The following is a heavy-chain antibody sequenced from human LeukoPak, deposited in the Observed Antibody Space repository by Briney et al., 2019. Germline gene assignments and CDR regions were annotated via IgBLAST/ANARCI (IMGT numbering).Heavy chain of an antibody. J-gene: IGHJ4*02. Sequence: GGALRLSFAASEFTFSTYWMHWVRQAPGKGLVWVTNISPNGETTYYADSVKGRFTISRDNAKNTLYLEMNSLRAEDTAIYYCVRGTSAWRGVDYWGQGTLVNVPS. V-gene: IGHV3-74*01. CDR1: EFTFSTYW. CDR2: ISPNGETT. D-gene: IGHD1-1*01. CDR3: VRGTSAWRGVDY.